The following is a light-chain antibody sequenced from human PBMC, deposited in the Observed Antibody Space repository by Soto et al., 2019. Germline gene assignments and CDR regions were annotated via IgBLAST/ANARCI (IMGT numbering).Light chain of an antibody. Sequence: GERATLSCRASQRITNSFLAWFQQKPGLAPRLLIYGASTRASGIPDRFSGSGSGTDFVLTISRLEPEDFAVYYCQQYGRSPFTFGQGTRLQIK. CDR2: GAS. CDR3: QQYGRSPFT. CDR1: QRITNSF. J-gene: IGKJ2*01. V-gene: IGKV3-20*01.